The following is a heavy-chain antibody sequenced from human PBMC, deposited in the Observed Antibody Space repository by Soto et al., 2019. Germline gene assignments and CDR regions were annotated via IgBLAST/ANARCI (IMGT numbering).Heavy chain of an antibody. CDR3: ASLIVVVPAAITPPYYYYYGMDV. V-gene: IGHV3-21*01. CDR1: GFTFSSYS. Sequence: PGGSLRLSCAAYGFTFSSYSMNWVRQAPGKXLEWVSSISSSSSYICYADSVKGRFTISRDNAKNSLYLQMNSLRAEDTAVYYCASLIVVVPAAITPPYYYYYGMDVWGQGTTVTVSS. J-gene: IGHJ6*02. CDR2: ISSSSSYI. D-gene: IGHD2-2*02.